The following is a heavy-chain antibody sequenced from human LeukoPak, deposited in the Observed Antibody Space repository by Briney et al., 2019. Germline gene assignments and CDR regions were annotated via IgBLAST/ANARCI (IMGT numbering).Heavy chain of an antibody. V-gene: IGHV3-33*01. J-gene: IGHJ4*02. Sequence: PGRSLRLSCAASGFTFSSYGMHWVRQAPGKGLEWVAVIWYDGSNKYYADSVKGRFTISRDNSKNTLYLQMNSLRAEDTAVYYCARDQTTVSTDPDYWGQGTLVTVSS. CDR3: ARDQTTVSTDPDY. D-gene: IGHD4-17*01. CDR1: GFTFSSYG. CDR2: IWYDGSNK.